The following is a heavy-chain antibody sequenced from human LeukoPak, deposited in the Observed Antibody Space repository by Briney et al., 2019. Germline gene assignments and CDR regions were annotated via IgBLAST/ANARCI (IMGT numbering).Heavy chain of an antibody. CDR3: ASGTLYYD. Sequence: SETLSLTCIVSGGSISTNSFSCGWIRQAPGKGLEWIGSMYYSGTTYYNLSLRSRVTISVDTSKNQFSLELSSVTAADTAVYYCASGTLYYDWGQGTLVTVSS. V-gene: IGHV4-39*01. CDR1: GGSISTNSFS. CDR2: MYYSGTT. D-gene: IGHD3-3*01. J-gene: IGHJ4*02.